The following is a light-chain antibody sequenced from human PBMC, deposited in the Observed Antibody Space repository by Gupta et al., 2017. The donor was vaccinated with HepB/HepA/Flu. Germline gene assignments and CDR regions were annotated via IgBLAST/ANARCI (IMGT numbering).Light chain of an antibody. Sequence: DIQMTQSPSSLSASVGDRVTITCRASQTISNYLNWYQQKPGKAPKLLIYPASSLQTGVSLRFRGSGSGTDFTLTISSLQPEDFATYYCQQSYSTQYTFGQGTKLEIK. CDR3: QQSYSTQYT. V-gene: IGKV1-39*01. J-gene: IGKJ2*01. CDR2: PAS. CDR1: QTISNY.